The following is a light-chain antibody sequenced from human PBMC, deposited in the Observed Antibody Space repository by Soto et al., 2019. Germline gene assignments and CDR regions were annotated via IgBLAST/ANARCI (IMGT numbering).Light chain of an antibody. Sequence: DLQMTQSPSTLSASVGDRVTITCRASQSISRWLAWYLQRPGKAPKLLIYDASSLESGVPSRFSGSGSGTEFTLTISSLQPDDFATYYCQQYKSNSKYTFGQGTKLEIK. J-gene: IGKJ2*01. CDR3: QQYKSNSKYT. CDR1: QSISRW. CDR2: DAS. V-gene: IGKV1-5*01.